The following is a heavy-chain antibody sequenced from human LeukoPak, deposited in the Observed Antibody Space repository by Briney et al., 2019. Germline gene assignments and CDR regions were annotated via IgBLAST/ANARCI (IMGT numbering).Heavy chain of an antibody. J-gene: IGHJ4*02. V-gene: IGHV4-4*02. Sequence: SGTLSLTCAVSGGSISSSNWRRWVRQPPGKVLEWIGEIYHSGSTNYNPSLKSRVTISVDKSKNQFSLKLSSVTAADTAVYYCARVLSSGWYGGYFDYWGQGTLVTVSS. CDR1: GGSISSSNW. CDR3: ARVLSSGWYGGYFDY. CDR2: IYHSGST. D-gene: IGHD6-19*01.